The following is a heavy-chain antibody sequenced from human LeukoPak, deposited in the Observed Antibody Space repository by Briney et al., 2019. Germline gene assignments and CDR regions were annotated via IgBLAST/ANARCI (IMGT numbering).Heavy chain of an antibody. CDR2: IYYSGST. J-gene: IGHJ4*02. CDR1: GGSFSGYY. V-gene: IGHV4-59*08. D-gene: IGHD6-13*01. Sequence: SETLSLTCAVYGGSFSGYYWSWIRQPPGKGLEWIGYIYYSGSTNYNPSLKSRVTISVDTSKNQFSLKLGSVTAADTAVYYCARQSTEQLTFDYWGQGTLVTVSS. CDR3: ARQSTEQLTFDY.